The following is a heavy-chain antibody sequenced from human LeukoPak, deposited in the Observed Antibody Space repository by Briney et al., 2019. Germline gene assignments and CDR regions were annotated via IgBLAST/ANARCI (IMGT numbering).Heavy chain of an antibody. CDR2: INGDGSST. CDR1: GFTFRSSW. CDR3: GREGDKAVAGSLVY. Sequence: GGSLRVSCAASGFTFRSSWMHWVRQAPGKGLAWVSRINGDGSSTSYADSVKGRSTISRDNAKNTLSLEMNSLKAEDTAVYYCGREGDKAVAGSLVYWGQGILVTVSS. V-gene: IGHV3-74*01. J-gene: IGHJ4*02. D-gene: IGHD6-19*01.